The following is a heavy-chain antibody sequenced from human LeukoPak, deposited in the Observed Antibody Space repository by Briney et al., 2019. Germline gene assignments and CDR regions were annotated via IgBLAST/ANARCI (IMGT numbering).Heavy chain of an antibody. CDR3: ARLSWPGRGSRFDP. D-gene: IGHD3-16*01. V-gene: IGHV4-59*08. J-gene: IGHJ5*02. Sequence: SETLSLTCTVYAGSIGSYYCSWNRPPPGKGLEWIGYISDSGSTNSNPSLNGRATISVDTSKNQFSLQLNSVTAADTAMYYCARLSWPGRGSRFDPWGQGTRVTVSS. CDR2: ISDSGST. CDR1: AGSIGSYY.